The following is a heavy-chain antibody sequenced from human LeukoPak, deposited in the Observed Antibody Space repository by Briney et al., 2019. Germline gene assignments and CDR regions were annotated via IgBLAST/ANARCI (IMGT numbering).Heavy chain of an antibody. CDR2: INPSGGST. D-gene: IGHD5-18*01. CDR1: GYTFTGYY. Sequence: ASVKVSCKASGYTFTGYYMHWVRQAPGQGLEWMGIINPSGGSTSYAQKFQGRVTMTRDMSTSTVYMEVSSLRSEDTAVYYCARALPHRRLMDTTMEQHWFDPWGQGTLVTVSS. J-gene: IGHJ5*02. V-gene: IGHV1-46*01. CDR3: ARALPHRRLMDTTMEQHWFDP.